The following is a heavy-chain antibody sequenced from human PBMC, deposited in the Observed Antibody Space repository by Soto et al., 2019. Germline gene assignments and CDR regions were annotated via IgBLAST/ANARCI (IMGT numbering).Heavy chain of an antibody. D-gene: IGHD2-21*02. CDR3: ARGPVVTTSRFDQ. Sequence: PGGSLRLSCAASGFTFNDYAMHWVRQAPGKGLEWVSGISWSSGSIDYAASVKGRFTISRDNAKNSLYLQMNSLRAEDTALYFCARGPVVTTSRFDQWGQGMLVTVSS. CDR1: GFTFNDYA. CDR2: ISWSSGSI. J-gene: IGHJ4*02. V-gene: IGHV3-9*01.